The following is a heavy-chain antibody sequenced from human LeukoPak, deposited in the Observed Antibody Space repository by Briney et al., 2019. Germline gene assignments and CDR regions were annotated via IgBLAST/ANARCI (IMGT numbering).Heavy chain of an antibody. CDR3: ARGVPYSSSDY. CDR1: GGSFSGYY. J-gene: IGHJ4*02. CDR2: INHSGST. Sequence: PSETLSLTCAVYGGSFSGYYWSWIRQPPGKGLEWIGEINHSGSTNYNPSLKSRVTISVDTSKNQFSLKLSFVTAADTAVYYCARGVPYSSSDYWGQGTLVTVSS. D-gene: IGHD6-6*01. V-gene: IGHV4-34*01.